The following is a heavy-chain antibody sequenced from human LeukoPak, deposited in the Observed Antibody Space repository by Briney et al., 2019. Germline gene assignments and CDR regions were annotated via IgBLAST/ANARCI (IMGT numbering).Heavy chain of an antibody. V-gene: IGHV7-4-1*02. CDR3: ARGEYYYDSSGYYFTMGNFDY. J-gene: IGHJ4*02. CDR2: LNTNTGNP. CDR1: GYTFTSYG. Sequence: ASVKVSCKASGYTFTSYGISWVRQAPGQGLEWMGWLNTNTGNPTYAQGFTGRFVFSLDTSVSTAYLQISSLKAEDTAVYYCARGEYYYDSSGYYFTMGNFDYWGQGTLVTVSS. D-gene: IGHD3-22*01.